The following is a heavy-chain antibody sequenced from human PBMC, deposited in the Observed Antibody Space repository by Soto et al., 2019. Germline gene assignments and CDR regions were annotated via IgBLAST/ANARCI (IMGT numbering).Heavy chain of an antibody. J-gene: IGHJ4*02. CDR2: VIPVFGTP. D-gene: IGHD3-10*01. CDR1: GGTFRSYA. V-gene: IGHV1-69*12. CDR3: ARGRDLYYYASGSYYTPRF. Sequence: QVQLVQSGAEVKKPGSSVKVSCKASGGTFRSYAFSWVRQAPGQGLEWMGGVIPVFGTPNYAQKFHDRVTITADESTNTAYMELGSLRSDDTAVYYCARGRDLYYYASGSYYTPRFWGQGTLVTVSS.